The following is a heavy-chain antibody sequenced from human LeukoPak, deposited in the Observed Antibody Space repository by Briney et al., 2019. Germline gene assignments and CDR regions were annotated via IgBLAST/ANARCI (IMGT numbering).Heavy chain of an antibody. J-gene: IGHJ1*01. CDR2: INPNSGGT. CDR3: ARGSYDSSDFEYFHH. V-gene: IGHV1-2*02. D-gene: IGHD3-22*01. Sequence: ASVKVSCKTSGYTFSGSYIHWVRQAPGQGLEWMGWINPNSGGTNYAQKFQGRVTMTRDTSIGTAYMELNRLRSDDTAVYYCARGSYDSSDFEYFHHWGQGTLVTVSS. CDR1: GYTFSGSY.